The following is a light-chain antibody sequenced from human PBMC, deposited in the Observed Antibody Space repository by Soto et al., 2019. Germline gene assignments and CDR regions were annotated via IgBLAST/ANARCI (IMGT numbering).Light chain of an antibody. CDR1: QSISNW. CDR2: KAS. J-gene: IGKJ1*01. CDR3: QQYNIYWT. V-gene: IGKV1-5*03. Sequence: DIQMTQSPSTLSASVGDRVTITCRASQSISNWLAWYQQKPGKAPRLLIYKASSLESVVPSRFSGSGFGTEFTLTISSLQPDDFATYYCQQYNIYWTFGQGTKVEIK.